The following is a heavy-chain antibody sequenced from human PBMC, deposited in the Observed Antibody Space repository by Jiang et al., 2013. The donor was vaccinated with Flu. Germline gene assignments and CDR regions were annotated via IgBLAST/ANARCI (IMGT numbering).Heavy chain of an antibody. J-gene: IGHJ4*02. D-gene: IGHD2-21*02. CDR3: ATGLTRGGDRNDY. Sequence: VSGYTLTELSMHWVRQAPGKGLEWMGGFDPEDGETIYAQKFQGRVTMTEDTSTDTAYMELSSLRSEDTAVYYCATGLTRGGDRNDYWGQGTLVTVSS. CDR1: GYTLTELS. V-gene: IGHV1-24*01. CDR2: FDPEDGET.